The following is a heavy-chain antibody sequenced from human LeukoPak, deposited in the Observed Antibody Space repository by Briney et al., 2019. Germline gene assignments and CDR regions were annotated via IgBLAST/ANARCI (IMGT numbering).Heavy chain of an antibody. D-gene: IGHD2-2*01. CDR2: ISSSSSYI. CDR3: ARDRGYCSSTSCYEDYYYMDV. CDR1: GFTFSSYS. J-gene: IGHJ6*03. Sequence: GGSLRLSCAASGFTFSSYSMNWVRQAPGKGLEWVSSISSSSSYIYYADSVKGRFTISRDNAKNSLYLQMNSLRAEDTAVYYCARDRGYCSSTSCYEDYYYMDVWGKGTTVTVS. V-gene: IGHV3-21*01.